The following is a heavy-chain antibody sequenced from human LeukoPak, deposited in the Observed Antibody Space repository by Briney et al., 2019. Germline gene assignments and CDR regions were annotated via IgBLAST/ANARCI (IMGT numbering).Heavy chain of an antibody. V-gene: IGHV4-4*02. CDR1: VGSQSCRHW. CDR2: VYHSGST. D-gene: IGHD3-10*01. CDR3: TSRVTHSDS. J-gene: IGHJ4*02. Sequence: SETLSLTCAVSVGSQSCRHWWARVRQPPGKGLEWIGEVYHSGSTNYNPSLKSRVTMSVDKSKNQFSLNLTSVTAADTAVYSSTSRVTHSDSWGQGSLVTVSS.